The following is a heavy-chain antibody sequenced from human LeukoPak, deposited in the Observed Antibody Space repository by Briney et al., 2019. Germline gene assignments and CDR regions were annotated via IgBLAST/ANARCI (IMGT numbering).Heavy chain of an antibody. Sequence: GGSLRLSCAASGFTFSDYFMSWVRQAPGKGLDWVSYISPSGSTIYYADSVRGRFTISRDNAKNSLYPQMNSLRAEDTAVYYCARPVVAATTPDAFDIWGQGTMVTVSS. J-gene: IGHJ3*02. V-gene: IGHV3-11*04. CDR2: ISPSGSTI. CDR1: GFTFSDYF. CDR3: ARPVVAATTPDAFDI. D-gene: IGHD2-15*01.